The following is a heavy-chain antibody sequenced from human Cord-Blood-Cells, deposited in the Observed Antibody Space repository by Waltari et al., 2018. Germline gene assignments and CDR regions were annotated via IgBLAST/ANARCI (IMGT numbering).Heavy chain of an antibody. J-gene: IGHJ3*02. CDR2: INPNSGGK. D-gene: IGHD1-26*01. CDR1: VYTFPGYY. CDR3: AREGSGSYYDAFDI. Sequence: QVQLVQSGAEVQQPVASVTVSCKASVYTFPGYYMHWVRQDPGQGLEWMGWINPNSGGKNYAQKFQGWVTMTRDTSISTAYMELSRLRSDDTAVYYCAREGSGSYYDAFDIWGQGTMVTVSS. V-gene: IGHV1-2*04.